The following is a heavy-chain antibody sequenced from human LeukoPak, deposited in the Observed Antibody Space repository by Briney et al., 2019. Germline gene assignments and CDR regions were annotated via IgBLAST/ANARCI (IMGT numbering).Heavy chain of an antibody. CDR3: ASHRIGYYFDY. D-gene: IGHD2-15*01. CDR2: ISSSSSYI. CDR1: GFTFSSYS. Sequence: PGGSLRLSCAASGFTFSSYSMNWVRQAPGKVLEWVSSISSSSSYIYYADSVKGRFTISRDNAKNSLYLQMNSLRAEDTAVYYCASHRIGYYFDYWGQGTLVTVSS. V-gene: IGHV3-21*01. J-gene: IGHJ4*02.